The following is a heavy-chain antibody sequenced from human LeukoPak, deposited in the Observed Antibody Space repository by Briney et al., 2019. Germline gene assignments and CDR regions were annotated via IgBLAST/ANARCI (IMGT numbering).Heavy chain of an antibody. CDR2: INPHSGDT. CDR3: ARHRTGSDAFDI. V-gene: IGHV1-18*04. J-gene: IGHJ3*02. Sequence: ASVKVSCKASRYTFTDYYIHWVRQAPGQGLEWVGWINPHSGDTNYAQKLQGRVTMTTDTSTSTAYMELRSLRSDDTAVYYCARHRTGSDAFDIWGQGTMVTVSS. CDR1: RYTFTDYY. D-gene: IGHD1-1*01.